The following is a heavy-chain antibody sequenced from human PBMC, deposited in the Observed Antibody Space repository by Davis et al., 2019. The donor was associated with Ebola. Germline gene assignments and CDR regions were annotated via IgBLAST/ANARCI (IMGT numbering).Heavy chain of an antibody. CDR3: ARLCHHEWCMPDF. D-gene: IGHD2-8*01. Sequence: AASVKVSCKASGYIFSDYAIGWVRQAPGQGLEWMAWMNPYNGNTNYAQKFQGRVTMTRDTSIGTAYMELSSLRSDDTAVYFCARLCHHEWCMPDFWGQGTLVTVSS. V-gene: IGHV1-2*02. CDR1: GYIFSDYA. CDR2: MNPYNGNT. J-gene: IGHJ4*02.